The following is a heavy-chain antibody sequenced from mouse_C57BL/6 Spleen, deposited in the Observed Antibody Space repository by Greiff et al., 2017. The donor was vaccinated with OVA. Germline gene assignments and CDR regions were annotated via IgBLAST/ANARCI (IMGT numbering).Heavy chain of an antibody. CDR1: GYTFTSYW. CDR3: ARSGTTVVNAMDY. D-gene: IGHD1-1*01. V-gene: IGHV1-69*01. Sequence: QVQLQQPGAELVMPGASVKLSCKASGYTFTSYWMHWVKQRPGQGLEWIGEIDPSDSYTNYNQKFKGKSTLTVDKSSSTAYMQLSSLTSEDSAVYYCARSGTTVVNAMDYWSQGTSVTVSS. CDR2: IDPSDSYT. J-gene: IGHJ4*01.